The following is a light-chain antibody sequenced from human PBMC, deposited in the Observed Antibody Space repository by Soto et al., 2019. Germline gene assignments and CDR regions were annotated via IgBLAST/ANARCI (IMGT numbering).Light chain of an antibody. J-gene: IGLJ1*01. CDR3: SSYTSSSPLHV. Sequence: QSLLTLPASLSGSPGQSITISCTGTNSDIGFYNYVSWYQQHPGEAPKLIIYEVAKRPSGVSSRFSGSKSGNTASLTISGLQAEDEADYHCSSYTSSSPLHVFGTGTKVTVL. CDR2: EVA. V-gene: IGLV2-14*01. CDR1: NSDIGFYNY.